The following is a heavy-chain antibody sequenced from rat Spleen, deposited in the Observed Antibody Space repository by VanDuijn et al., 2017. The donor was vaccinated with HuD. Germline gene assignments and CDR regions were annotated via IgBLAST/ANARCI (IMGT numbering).Heavy chain of an antibody. D-gene: IGHD3-8*01. CDR3: ARRDPLDY. J-gene: IGHJ2*01. V-gene: IGHV5-34*01. Sequence: EVQLVESGGGLVQPGRSLKLSCVASGFTFSDYGMNWIRQAPGTGLEWIAFISSSSGTIYYADTVKGRFTMSRDNTNNTLYLQLGSLMSEDTALYYCARRDPLDYWGQGVMVTVSS. CDR1: GFTFSDYG. CDR2: ISSSSGTI.